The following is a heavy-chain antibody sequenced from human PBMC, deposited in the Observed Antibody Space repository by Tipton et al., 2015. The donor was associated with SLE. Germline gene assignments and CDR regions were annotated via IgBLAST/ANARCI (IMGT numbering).Heavy chain of an antibody. CDR3: ARGGSNFDS. D-gene: IGHD2-2*01. V-gene: IGHV4-61*02. J-gene: IGHJ4*02. CDR2: IYTTGSP. Sequence: TLSLTCTVSGGSMNSGSFYWSWIRQPAGMGLQWIGRIYTTGSPNYNPSLKSRVTISVDTSKNRFSLRLNSVTAADTAIYYCARGGSNFDSWGQGTLVTVSS. CDR1: GGSMNSGSFY.